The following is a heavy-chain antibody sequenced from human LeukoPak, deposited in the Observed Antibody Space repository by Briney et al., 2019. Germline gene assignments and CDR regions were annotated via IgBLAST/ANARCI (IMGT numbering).Heavy chain of an antibody. CDR3: ARDREELRYFDWLLFDY. D-gene: IGHD3-9*01. Sequence: ASVKVSCKASGYTFTSYAMHWVRQAPGQRLEWMGWINAGNDNTKYSQKFQGRVTITRDTSASTAYMELSSLRSEDTAVYYCARDREELRYFDWLLFDYWGQGTLVTVSS. CDR1: GYTFTSYA. CDR2: INAGNDNT. J-gene: IGHJ4*02. V-gene: IGHV1-3*01.